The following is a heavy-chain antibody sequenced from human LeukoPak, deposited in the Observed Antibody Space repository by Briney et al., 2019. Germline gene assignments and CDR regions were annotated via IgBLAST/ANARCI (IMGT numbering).Heavy chain of an antibody. D-gene: IGHD3-10*01. Sequence: GESLKISCKGSGYSFTSYWIGWVRQMPGKGLEWMGIIYPGDSDTRYSPSFQGQVTISADKSLSTAYLQWSSLKASDTAMYYCARHISMVRGVAWYYMDVWGKGTTVTVSS. CDR1: GYSFTSYW. CDR2: IYPGDSDT. J-gene: IGHJ6*03. CDR3: ARHISMVRGVAWYYMDV. V-gene: IGHV5-51*01.